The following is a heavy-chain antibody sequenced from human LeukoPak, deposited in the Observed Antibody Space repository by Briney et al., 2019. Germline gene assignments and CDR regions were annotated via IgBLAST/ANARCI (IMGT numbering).Heavy chain of an antibody. V-gene: IGHV3-7*01. D-gene: IGHD5-24*01. Sequence: GGSLRLSCAASRFTFSSYAMSWVRQAPGEGLEWVANIKPDGSEKYYADSVKGRFTISRDNAKNSLYLQINTLRAEDTAVYYCGREVEGALDPWGQGTLVTVSS. CDR3: GREVEGALDP. J-gene: IGHJ5*02. CDR1: RFTFSSYA. CDR2: IKPDGSEK.